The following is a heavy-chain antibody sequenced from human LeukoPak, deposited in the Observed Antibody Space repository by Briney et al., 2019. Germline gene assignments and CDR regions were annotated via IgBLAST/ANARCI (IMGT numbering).Heavy chain of an antibody. D-gene: IGHD3-22*01. CDR3: ARATYYYDSSGYYYFDY. CDR1: GGSISSYY. V-gene: IGHV4-59*01. J-gene: IGHJ4*02. CDR2: IYYSGST. Sequence: SETLSLTCTVSGGSISSYYWSWIRHPPGKGLEGIGYIYYSGSTNYSPSLKSRVTISLDTSKNQFSLKLSSVTAADTAVYYCARATYYYDSSGYYYFDYWGQGTLVTVSS.